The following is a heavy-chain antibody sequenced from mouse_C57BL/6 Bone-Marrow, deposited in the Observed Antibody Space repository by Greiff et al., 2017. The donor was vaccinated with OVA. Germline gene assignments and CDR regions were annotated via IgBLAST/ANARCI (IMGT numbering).Heavy chain of an antibody. CDR3: KRGGPYGSSSFDN. D-gene: IGHD1-1*01. Sequence: VQLKQSGPVLARPGASVKMSCKTSGYTFTSYWMHWVKQRPGQGLEWIGAIYPGNSDTSYNQKFKGKAKLTAVTSASTAYKELSSLTNEYSAVYYWKRGGPYGSSSFDNWCQGTTLTVSS. CDR2: IYPGNSDT. V-gene: IGHV1-5*01. CDR1: GYTFTSYW. J-gene: IGHJ2*01.